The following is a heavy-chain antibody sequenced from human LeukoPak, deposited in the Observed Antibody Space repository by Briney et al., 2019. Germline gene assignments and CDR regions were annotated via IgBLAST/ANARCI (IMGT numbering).Heavy chain of an antibody. CDR2: IIPILGIA. D-gene: IGHD3-3*01. CDR1: GGTFSSYT. V-gene: IGHV1-69*02. CDR3: ARGYDFWSGHSSLFDY. Sequence: SVKVSCKASGGTFSSYTISWVRQAPGQGLEWMGRIIPILGIANYAQKFQGRVTITADKSTSTAYMELSSLRSEDTAVYYCARGYDFWSGHSSLFDYWGQGTLVTVSS. J-gene: IGHJ4*02.